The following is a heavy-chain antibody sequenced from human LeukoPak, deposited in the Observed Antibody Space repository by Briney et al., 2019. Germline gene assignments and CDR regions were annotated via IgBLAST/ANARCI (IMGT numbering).Heavy chain of an antibody. D-gene: IGHD6-13*01. CDR2: MYTSGST. CDR3: ARARSLYSSSWQYYFDY. V-gene: IGHV4-61*02. Sequence: SETLSLTCTVSGGSISSGSYYWSWIRQPAGKGLEWIGRMYTSGSTNYNPSIKRRFTISVERTKNGFSLKLSSVTAADTAVYYCARARSLYSSSWQYYFDYWGQGTLVTVSS. J-gene: IGHJ4*02. CDR1: GGSISSGSYY.